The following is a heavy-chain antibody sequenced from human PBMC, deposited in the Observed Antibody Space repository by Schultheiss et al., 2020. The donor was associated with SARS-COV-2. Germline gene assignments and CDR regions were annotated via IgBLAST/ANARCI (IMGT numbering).Heavy chain of an antibody. V-gene: IGHV3-15*01. D-gene: IGHD4-11*01. CDR2: IKSKTDGGTT. Sequence: GGSLRLSCAASGFTFSSYGMHWVRQAPGKGLEWVGRIKSKTDGGTTDYAAPVKGRFTISRDDSKNTLYLQMNSLKTEDTAVYYCTTGPTGTLDYWGQGTLVTVSS. CDR3: TTGPTGTLDY. J-gene: IGHJ4*02. CDR1: GFTFSSYG.